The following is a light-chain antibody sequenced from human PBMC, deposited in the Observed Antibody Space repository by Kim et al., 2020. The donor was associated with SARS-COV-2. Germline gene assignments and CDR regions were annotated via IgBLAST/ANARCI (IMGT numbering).Light chain of an antibody. J-gene: IGLJ1*01. CDR2: DVR. Sequence: GRLITISCSGTSGYIGNSNGVSWYQQHSGEAPRLIIYDVRDRPSGVSARFSGSKSANMASLTISGLRSEDEADYYCCSTSNTLDYVFGSGTRVTVL. CDR1: SGYIGNSNG. V-gene: IGLV2-14*03. CDR3: CSTSNTLDYV.